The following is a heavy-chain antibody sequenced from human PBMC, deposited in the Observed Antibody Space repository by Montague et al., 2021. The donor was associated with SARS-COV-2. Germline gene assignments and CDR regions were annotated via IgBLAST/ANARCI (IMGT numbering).Heavy chain of an antibody. J-gene: IGHJ3*02. V-gene: IGHV3-48*04. Sequence: SLRLSCAASGFTFSSYSMNWVRQAPGKGLEWVSYISSSSSSIKYADSVKGRFTISRDNAKDSLYLQMNSLRAEDTAVYYCARGPLVRATLAFDIWGQGTMVTVSS. CDR3: ARGPLVRATLAFDI. CDR1: GFTFSSYS. D-gene: IGHD3-10*01. CDR2: ISSSSSSI.